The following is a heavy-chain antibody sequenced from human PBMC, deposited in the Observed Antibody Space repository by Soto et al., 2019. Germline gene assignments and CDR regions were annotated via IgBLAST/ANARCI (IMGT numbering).Heavy chain of an antibody. CDR3: ARDRRQDDFWCGYVPGGCMDV. CDR2: ISSSSSTI. D-gene: IGHD3-3*01. Sequence: GGSLRLSCAASGFTFSSYSMNWVRQAPGKGLEWVSYISSSSSTIYYADSVKGRFTISRDNAKNSLYLQMNSLRDEDTAVYYCARDRRQDDFWCGYVPGGCMDVWGQGTTVTVSS. CDR1: GFTFSSYS. J-gene: IGHJ6*02. V-gene: IGHV3-48*02.